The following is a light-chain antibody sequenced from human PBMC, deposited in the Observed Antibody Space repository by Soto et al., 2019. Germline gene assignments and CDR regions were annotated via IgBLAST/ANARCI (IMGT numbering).Light chain of an antibody. CDR3: QQRTNWPLT. CDR1: QSVSNS. Sequence: EIVLTQSPATLSLSPGERATLSCWASQSVSNSLAWYQQRPGQSPRLLIYDVSNRATGIPARFGGSGSGTDFTLTISSLETEDFAVYYCQQRTNWPLTFGGGTKVEI. CDR2: DVS. V-gene: IGKV3-11*01. J-gene: IGKJ4*01.